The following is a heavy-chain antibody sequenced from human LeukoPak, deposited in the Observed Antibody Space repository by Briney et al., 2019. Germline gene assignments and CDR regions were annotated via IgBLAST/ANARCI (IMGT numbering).Heavy chain of an antibody. CDR3: ASGIPPSDY. D-gene: IGHD1-14*01. Sequence: PGGSLRLSCAASGFTFSSYWMHWVRQAPGQGLVWVSRINSDGSNTRYADSVKGRFTISRDNAKNTLYLQMNSLRAEDTAVYYCASGIPPSDYWGQGTLVTVSS. J-gene: IGHJ4*02. CDR2: INSDGSNT. CDR1: GFTFSSYW. V-gene: IGHV3-74*01.